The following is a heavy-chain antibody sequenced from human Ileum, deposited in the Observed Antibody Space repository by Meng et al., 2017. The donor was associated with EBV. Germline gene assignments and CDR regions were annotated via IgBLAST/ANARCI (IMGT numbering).Heavy chain of an antibody. CDR3: ARAGNGGSYYFTY. Sequence: QITLVQSGAEVKKHGDSVKVSCKASGYTFSNYGISWLRQAPGQGLEWMGWISAYNGNTNYAQNLQGRVTMTTDTSTGTAYMEVRSLRSDDTAVYYCARAGNGGSYYFTYWGQGTLVTVSS. J-gene: IGHJ4*02. CDR1: GYTFSNYG. CDR2: ISAYNGNT. V-gene: IGHV1-18*01. D-gene: IGHD1-26*01.